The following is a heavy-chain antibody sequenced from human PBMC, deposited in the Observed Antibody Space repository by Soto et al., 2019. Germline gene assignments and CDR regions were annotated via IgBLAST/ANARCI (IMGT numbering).Heavy chain of an antibody. CDR1: GGSISSFNYF. V-gene: IGHV4-39*01. CDR3: ARGGGSTFHWFDP. J-gene: IGHJ5*02. D-gene: IGHD2-15*01. CDR2: LDYSGNT. Sequence: QLQLQESGPGLVKPSETLSLTCTVSGGSISSFNYFWGWIRQPPGKGLEWIGSLDYSGNTYYNPSLQSRVTIPVDTSKNQCTLSLRSGTAADTAVYYCARGGGSTFHWFDPWGQGTLFPVS.